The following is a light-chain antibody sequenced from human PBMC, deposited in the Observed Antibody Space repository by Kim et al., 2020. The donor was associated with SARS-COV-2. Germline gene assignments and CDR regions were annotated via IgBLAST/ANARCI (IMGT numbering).Light chain of an antibody. CDR2: DAS. V-gene: IGKV3-11*01. CDR3: QQRSNWPLT. CDR1: QSVSSH. J-gene: IGKJ4*01. Sequence: LSPGERAPLSCRARQSVSSHLAWYQQKPGQAPRLLIYDASNRATGIPARFSGSGSGTDFTLTISSLEPEDFAVYYCQQRSNWPLTFGGGTKVDIK.